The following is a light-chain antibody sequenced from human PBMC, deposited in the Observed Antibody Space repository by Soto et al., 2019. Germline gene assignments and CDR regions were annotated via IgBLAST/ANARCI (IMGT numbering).Light chain of an antibody. Sequence: QSVLTQPASVSGSPGQSITISCTGTSSDVGGYNYVSWYQQHPGKAPKLMIYEVSNLPSGVSNRFSGSKSGNTASLTISGLQAEDEADYYCSSYTSSSTLVVFGGGTKLTVL. J-gene: IGLJ2*01. CDR2: EVS. CDR1: SSDVGGYNY. V-gene: IGLV2-14*01. CDR3: SSYTSSSTLVV.